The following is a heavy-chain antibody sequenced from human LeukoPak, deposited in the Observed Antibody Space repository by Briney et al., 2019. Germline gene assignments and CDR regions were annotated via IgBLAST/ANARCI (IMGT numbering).Heavy chain of an antibody. V-gene: IGHV3-30*04. CDR2: ISYDGSNK. Sequence: GGSLRLSCAASGFTFSSYAMHWVRQAPGKGLEWVAVISYDGSNKYYADSVKGRFTISRDNAKNSLYLQMNSLRDEDTAVYYCARDGSSSGWQYYYGMDVWGQGTTVTVSS. CDR1: GFTFSSYA. CDR3: ARDGSSSGWQYYYGMDV. J-gene: IGHJ6*02. D-gene: IGHD6-19*01.